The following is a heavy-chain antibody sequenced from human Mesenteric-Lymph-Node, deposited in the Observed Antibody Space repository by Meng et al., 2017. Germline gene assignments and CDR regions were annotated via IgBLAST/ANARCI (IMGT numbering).Heavy chain of an antibody. D-gene: IGHD6-13*01. J-gene: IGHJ2*01. CDR2: INPNSGGT. CDR1: GYTLTGYY. CDR3: ARVGDSSSWYIWYFDL. V-gene: IGHV1-2*02. Sequence: LVGPGPELKRPGASVKVACKPSGYTLTGYYMHWVRQAPGQGLEWMGWINPNSGGTNYAQKFQGRLTMARETSISTADMELSRLISDDTVVYYCARVGDSSSWYIWYFDLWGRGTLVTVSS.